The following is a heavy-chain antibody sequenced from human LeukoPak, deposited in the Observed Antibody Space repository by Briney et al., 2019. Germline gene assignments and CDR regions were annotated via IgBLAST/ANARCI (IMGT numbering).Heavy chain of an antibody. CDR2: ISGSGGST. CDR3: AKEAYYYDSSGYYYVYYFDY. J-gene: IGHJ4*02. D-gene: IGHD3-22*01. Sequence: GSLRLSCAASGLTFSSYAMSRVRQAPGKGLEWVSAISGSGGSTYYADSVKGRFTISRDNSKNTLYLQMNSLRAEDTAVYYCAKEAYYYDSSGYYYVYYFDYWGQGTLVTVSS. V-gene: IGHV3-23*01. CDR1: GLTFSSYA.